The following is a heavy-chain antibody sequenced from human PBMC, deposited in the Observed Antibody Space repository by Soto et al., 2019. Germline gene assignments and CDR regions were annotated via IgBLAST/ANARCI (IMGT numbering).Heavy chain of an antibody. CDR3: AKARTSSGWYYFDY. J-gene: IGHJ4*02. D-gene: IGHD6-19*01. V-gene: IGHV3-30*18. CDR2: ISYDGSNK. CDR1: GFTFSSYG. Sequence: QVQLVKSGGGVVQPGRSLRLSCAASGFTFSSYGMHWVRQAPGKGLEWVAVISYDGSNKYYADSVKGRFTISRDNSKNTLYLQMNSLRAEDTAVYYCAKARTSSGWYYFDYWGQGTLVTVSS.